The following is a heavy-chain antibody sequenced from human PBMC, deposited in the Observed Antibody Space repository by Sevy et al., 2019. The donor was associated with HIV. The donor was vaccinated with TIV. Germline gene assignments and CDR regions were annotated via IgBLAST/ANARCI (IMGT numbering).Heavy chain of an antibody. CDR1: GFTFSSYW. Sequence: GGSLRLSCAASGFTFSSYWMHWVHQAPGKGLVWVSRISPDGSITNYADSVRGRFTVSRDNAKNTLYLQMNTLRAEDTAVYYCTRVPSGSWFDPWGQGTLVTVSS. CDR3: TRVPSGSWFDP. D-gene: IGHD6-25*01. CDR2: ISPDGSIT. V-gene: IGHV3-74*01. J-gene: IGHJ5*02.